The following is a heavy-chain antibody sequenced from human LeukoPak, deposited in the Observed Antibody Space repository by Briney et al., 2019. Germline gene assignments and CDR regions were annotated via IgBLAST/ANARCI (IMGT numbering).Heavy chain of an antibody. CDR3: ARAVGSTDYYGVDV. CDR2: MSVFNGYT. D-gene: IGHD3-10*01. J-gene: IGHJ6*02. CDR1: GYTFTDHG. Sequence: ASVKVSCKASGYTFTDHGITWARQARGQGFEWMGWMSVFNGYTKYAEGFQGRVTMTTDTSTRTAHMEMRGLRSDDTAVYYCARAVGSTDYYGVDVWGQGTTVTVSS. V-gene: IGHV1-18*01.